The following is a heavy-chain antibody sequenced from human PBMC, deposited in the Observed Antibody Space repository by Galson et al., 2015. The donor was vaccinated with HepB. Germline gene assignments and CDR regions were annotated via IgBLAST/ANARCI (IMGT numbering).Heavy chain of an antibody. Sequence: SVTVSCKASGSTFAGYYMHWVRQAPGQGLEWMGWINPNSGDTNYAQKFQGRVTMTRDTSIRTAHMELSRLRSDDTAVYYCVRAPAISITVDYWGQGPLVGVSS. CDR2: INPNSGDT. CDR1: GSTFAGYY. J-gene: IGHJ4*02. D-gene: IGHD2-2*01. CDR3: VRAPAISITVDY. V-gene: IGHV1-2*02.